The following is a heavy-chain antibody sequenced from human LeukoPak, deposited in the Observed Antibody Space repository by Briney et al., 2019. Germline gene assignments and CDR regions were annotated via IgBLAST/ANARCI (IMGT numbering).Heavy chain of an antibody. Sequence: TGGSLSLSWAPSGLTLSSFWMHWVRQVPGEGLVWVSRINKDGSSITYADSVKGRFTISRDNAKNTLYLQMNSLRAEDTSVYYCGRGYTYCSIDYWGQGTLVTVSS. D-gene: IGHD5-18*01. CDR1: GLTLSSFW. V-gene: IGHV3-74*03. J-gene: IGHJ4*02. CDR2: INKDGSSI. CDR3: GRGYTYCSIDY.